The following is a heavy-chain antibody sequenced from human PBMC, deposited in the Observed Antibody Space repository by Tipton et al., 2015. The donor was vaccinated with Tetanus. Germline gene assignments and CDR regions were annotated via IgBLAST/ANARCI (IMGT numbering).Heavy chain of an antibody. J-gene: IGHJ5*01. CDR3: AKVRETLRYSFDS. CDR2: SYAGGKHA. D-gene: IGHD1-1*01. CDR1: GFTFNSYP. V-gene: IGHV3-23*03. Sequence: SLRLSCTASGFTFNSYPMNWVRQAPVKGLEGVSVSYAGGKHAYYADTVKGRFTTSRDDSKSTQFLQKTSLRVEDTAVYYCAKVRETLRYSFDSWGQGTLVTVCS.